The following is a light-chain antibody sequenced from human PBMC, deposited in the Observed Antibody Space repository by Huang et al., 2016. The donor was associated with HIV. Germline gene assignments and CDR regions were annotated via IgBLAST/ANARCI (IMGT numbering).Light chain of an antibody. V-gene: IGKV3-15*01. CDR1: QYVSSN. Sequence: ERVMTQSPDTLSVSPGERATLYYRASQYVSSNLAWYQQKPGQAPRLLVYGASTRVIDIPARFSGSGSGTEFTLTISSLQSEDSAVYYCQQYNNWPRTFGQGTKLEIK. CDR2: GAS. CDR3: QQYNNWPRT. J-gene: IGKJ2*01.